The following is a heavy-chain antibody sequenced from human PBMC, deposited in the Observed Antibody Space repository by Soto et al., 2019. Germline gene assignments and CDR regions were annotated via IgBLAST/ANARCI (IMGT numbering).Heavy chain of an antibody. CDR2: ISYDGGNE. V-gene: IGHV3-30-3*01. J-gene: IGHJ4*02. Sequence: QEQLVESGGGVVQPGRSLRLSCAASGFNFDVYAMHWVRQAPGKGLEWVAIISYDGGNEYYADSVKGRFTISRDNSRNTLSLQMNSLRAEDTAVYYCARDMGSHSQFIFEYWGQGALVTVSS. D-gene: IGHD3-10*01. CDR1: GFNFDVYA. CDR3: ARDMGSHSQFIFEY.